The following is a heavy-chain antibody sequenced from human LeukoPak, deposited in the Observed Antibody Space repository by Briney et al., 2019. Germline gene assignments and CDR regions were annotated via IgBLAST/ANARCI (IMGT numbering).Heavy chain of an antibody. CDR1: GFPFSRYW. D-gene: IGHD4-23*01. CDR3: ARSKKVVTLDYYYYYMDV. Sequence: GGSLRLSCAASGFPFSRYWKRWVRQATGKGLECVDNIKQEGSEKYYVDSVKGRFTISRDNAKNSLYLQMNSLRAEDTAVYYCARSKKVVTLDYYYYYMDVWGKGTTVTVSS. J-gene: IGHJ6*03. V-gene: IGHV3-7*01. CDR2: IKQEGSEK.